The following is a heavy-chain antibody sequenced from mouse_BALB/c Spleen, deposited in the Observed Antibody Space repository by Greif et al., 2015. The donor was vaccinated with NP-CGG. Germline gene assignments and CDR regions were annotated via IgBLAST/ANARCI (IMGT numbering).Heavy chain of an antibody. J-gene: IGHJ3*01. V-gene: IGHV1-7*01. CDR2: INPSTGYT. CDR1: GYTFTSYW. CDR3: AKERGRYVRFAY. D-gene: IGHD1-1*01. Sequence: VKLMESGAELAKPGASVKMSCKASGYTFTSYWMHWVKQRPGQGLEWIGYINPSTGYTEYNQKFKGKATLTADKSSSTAYMQLSSLTSEGSAVYYCAKERGRYVRFAYWGQGTLVTVSA.